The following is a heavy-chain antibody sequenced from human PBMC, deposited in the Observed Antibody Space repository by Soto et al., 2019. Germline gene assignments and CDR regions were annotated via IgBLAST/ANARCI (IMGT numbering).Heavy chain of an antibody. CDR2: IRSKANNYAT. CDR1: GFTLSDHY. Sequence: PGGSLRLSCAASGFTLSDHYMHWVRQASGKGLEWIGRIRSKANNYATAYAASIKGRFTISRDDSKNTAYLQMNSLKTEDTALYYCTRSDAFDIWGQGTMVTVSS. J-gene: IGHJ3*02. V-gene: IGHV3-73*01. CDR3: TRSDAFDI.